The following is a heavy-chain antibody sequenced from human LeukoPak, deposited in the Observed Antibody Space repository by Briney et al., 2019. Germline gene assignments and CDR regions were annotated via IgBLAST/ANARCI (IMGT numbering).Heavy chain of an antibody. Sequence: SETLSLTCTVSGGSISSYYWSWIRQPPGKGLEWIGYIYYSGSTNYNPSLKSRVTVSVDTSKNQFSLKLSSVTAADTAVYYCARDREVDNAFDIWGQGTMVTVSS. CDR3: ARDREVDNAFDI. D-gene: IGHD2-15*01. CDR2: IYYSGST. J-gene: IGHJ3*02. CDR1: GGSISSYY. V-gene: IGHV4-59*01.